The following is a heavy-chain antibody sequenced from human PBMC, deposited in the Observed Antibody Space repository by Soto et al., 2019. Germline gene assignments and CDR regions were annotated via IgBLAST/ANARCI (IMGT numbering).Heavy chain of an antibody. Sequence: QVQLVQSGAEEKKPGASVRVSCKASGYAFSAYAIHWVRQAPGQRLEWMGWINPGNGNTRYSQNFQGRVTIHTDTAETTAYMERTSVRSDDTSVYYCAKSAISAAGGLIGPFEYWGQGTPVSVSS. J-gene: IGHJ4*02. CDR2: INPGNGNT. CDR3: AKSAISAAGGLIGPFEY. V-gene: IGHV1-3*05. D-gene: IGHD3-16*02. CDR1: GYAFSAYA.